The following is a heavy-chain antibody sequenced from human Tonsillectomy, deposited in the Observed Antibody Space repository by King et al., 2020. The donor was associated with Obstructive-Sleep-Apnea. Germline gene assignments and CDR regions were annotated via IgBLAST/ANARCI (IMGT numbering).Heavy chain of an antibody. V-gene: IGHV3-7*03. Sequence: VQLVESGGGLVQSGGSLRLSCAASGFTFTSYWMSWVRQAPGKGLEWVANIKQDGSEKYYVDSVKGRVTISRDNAKNSLYLQMNSLRAEDTAMYYCARDKTAAAALGYWGQGTLVTVSS. CDR1: GFTFTSYW. D-gene: IGHD6-25*01. CDR2: IKQDGSEK. CDR3: ARDKTAAAALGY. J-gene: IGHJ4*02.